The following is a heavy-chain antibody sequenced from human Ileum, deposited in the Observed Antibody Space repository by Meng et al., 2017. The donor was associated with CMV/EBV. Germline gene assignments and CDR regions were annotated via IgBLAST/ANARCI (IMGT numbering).Heavy chain of an antibody. D-gene: IGHD6-6*01. V-gene: IGHV3-23*01. CDR1: GFSFSNYA. J-gene: IGHJ4*02. CDR3: ASFSGYSSSSEFGC. Sequence: GESLKISCAASGFSFSNYALSWVRQAPGKGLEWVSAISGSGTTTYYADSVKGRFTISRDNSKSTLYLQMNSLRGEDTAVHYCASFSGYSSSSEFGCWGQGDLVTVSS. CDR2: ISGSGTTT.